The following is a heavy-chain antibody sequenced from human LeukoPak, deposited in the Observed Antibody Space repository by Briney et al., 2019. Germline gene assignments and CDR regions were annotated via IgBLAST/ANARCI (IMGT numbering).Heavy chain of an antibody. J-gene: IGHJ6*02. CDR1: GYTFASYY. CDR2: INPSGGST. Sequence: ASVKVSCTASGYTFASYYMHWVRQAPGQGLEWMGIINPSGGSTSYAQKFQGRVTMTRDTSTSTVYMELSSLRSDDTAVYYCARALFGVGTYYYYGMDVWGQGTTVTVSS. D-gene: IGHD2-8*01. CDR3: ARALFGVGTYYYYGMDV. V-gene: IGHV1-46*01.